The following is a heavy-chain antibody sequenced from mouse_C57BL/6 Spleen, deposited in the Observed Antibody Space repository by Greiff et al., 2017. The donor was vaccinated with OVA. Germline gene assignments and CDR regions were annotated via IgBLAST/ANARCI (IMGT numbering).Heavy chain of an antibody. D-gene: IGHD2-4*01. J-gene: IGHJ4*01. CDR2: IHPNSGST. Sequence: VKLQQPGAELVKPGASVKLSCKASGYTFTSYWMHWVKQRPGQGLEWIGMIHPNSGSTNYNEKFKSKATLTVDKSSSTAYMQLSSLTSEDSAVYYCARGGYYDYDLYAMDYWGQGTSVTVSS. V-gene: IGHV1-64*01. CDR1: GYTFTSYW. CDR3: ARGGYYDYDLYAMDY.